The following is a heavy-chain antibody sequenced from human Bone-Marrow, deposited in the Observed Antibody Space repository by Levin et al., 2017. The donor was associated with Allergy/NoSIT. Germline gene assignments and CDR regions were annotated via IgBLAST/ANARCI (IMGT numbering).Heavy chain of an antibody. CDR1: GGSISGSNW. J-gene: IGHJ4*02. V-gene: IGHV4-4*02. Sequence: SETLSLTCAVSGGSISGSNWWRWVRQPPGKGLEWIGEIYHLGSTNYNPSLKSRVTMSVDSSKKQFSLKLSSVTAADTAVYYCATSFLDSWGQGTLVIVSS. CDR2: IYHLGST. CDR3: ATSFLDS. D-gene: IGHD2/OR15-2a*01.